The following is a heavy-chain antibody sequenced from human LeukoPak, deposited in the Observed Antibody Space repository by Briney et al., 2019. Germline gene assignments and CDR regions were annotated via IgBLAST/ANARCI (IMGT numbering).Heavy chain of an antibody. CDR1: GGTFSSYA. CDR3: AIHHYDYWYFDL. CDR2: IIPIFGSA. D-gene: IGHD5-12*01. Sequence: SVKVSCKASGGTFSSYAISWVRQAPGQGLEWMGGIIPIFGSANYAQNFQGRVTITADESTSTAYMKLSSLRSEDTAVYYCAIHHYDYWYFDLWGRGTLVTVSS. V-gene: IGHV1-69*13. J-gene: IGHJ2*01.